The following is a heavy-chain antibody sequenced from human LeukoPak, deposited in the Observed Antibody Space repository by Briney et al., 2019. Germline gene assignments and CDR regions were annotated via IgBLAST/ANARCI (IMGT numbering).Heavy chain of an antibody. D-gene: IGHD3-9*01. CDR3: AKGRNVLRYPYGMDV. CDR2: ISASGGST. J-gene: IGHJ6*02. Sequence: GGSLRLSWAASGFTFSSYAMSWVRQAPGKGLEWVSAISASGGSTYYADSVKGRFTISRDNSKNTLYLQMNSLRAEDTAVYYCAKGRNVLRYPYGMDVWGQGTTVTVSS. CDR1: GFTFSSYA. V-gene: IGHV3-23*01.